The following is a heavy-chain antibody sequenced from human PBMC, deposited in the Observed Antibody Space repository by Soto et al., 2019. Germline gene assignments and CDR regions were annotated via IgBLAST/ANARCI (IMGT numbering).Heavy chain of an antibody. Sequence: QLQLQESGPGLVKPSETLSLTCSVSGDSINSDKYYWGWIRQPPGKGQEWIGSIYYRGNTYYNPSLQTRVTISLDKSKSQFSLKLTSVTAADSAVYFCARLEGLATISYYFDFWGQGALVTVSS. CDR2: IYYRGNT. D-gene: IGHD3-9*01. V-gene: IGHV4-39*01. J-gene: IGHJ4*02. CDR1: GDSINSDKYY. CDR3: ARLEGLATISYYFDF.